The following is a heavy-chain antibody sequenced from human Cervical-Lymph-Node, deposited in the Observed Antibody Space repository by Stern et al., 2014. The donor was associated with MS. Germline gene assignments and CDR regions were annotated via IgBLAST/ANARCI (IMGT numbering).Heavy chain of an antibody. Sequence: VQLVESGGGVVQPGRSLRLSCAASGFMFSYYALHWVRQAPGKGLEWVAVISNDGRNKNYAESVKGRFTISRDNSKNTLYLQMNSLRPEDTAVYFCARPLGDCGGGTCYSDFDYWGQGTLVTGSS. CDR3: ARPLGDCGGGTCYSDFDY. CDR2: ISNDGRNK. J-gene: IGHJ4*02. V-gene: IGHV3-30*04. CDR1: GFMFSYYA. D-gene: IGHD2-15*01.